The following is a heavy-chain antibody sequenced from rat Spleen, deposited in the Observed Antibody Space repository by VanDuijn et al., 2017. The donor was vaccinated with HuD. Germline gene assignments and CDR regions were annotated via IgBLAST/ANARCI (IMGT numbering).Heavy chain of an antibody. CDR3: ARVGLGAHDY. CDR1: GFTFNNYW. J-gene: IGHJ2*01. CDR2: ITNASGRT. D-gene: IGHD5-1*01. V-gene: IGHV5-31*01. Sequence: EVQLVESGGGLVQPGGSLKLSCVASGFTFNNYWMTWIRQAPGKGLEWVASITNASGRTYYPDSVKGRFTISRDNAKSTLYLQMNSLRSEDTATDYCARVGLGAHDYWGQGVMVTVSS.